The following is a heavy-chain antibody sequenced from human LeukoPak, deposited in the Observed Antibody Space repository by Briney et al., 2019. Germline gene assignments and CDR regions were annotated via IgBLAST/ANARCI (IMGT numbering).Heavy chain of an antibody. V-gene: IGHV4-34*01. CDR1: GGSFSGYY. CDR2: INHSGST. D-gene: IGHD2-2*01. J-gene: IGHJ6*02. Sequence: SETLSLTCAVYGGSFSGYYWSWIRQPPGKGLEWIGEINHSGSTNYNPSLKSRVTISVDTSKNQFSLKLSSVTAADTAVYYCARMPHYYGMDVWGQRTTVTVSS. CDR3: ARMPHYYGMDV.